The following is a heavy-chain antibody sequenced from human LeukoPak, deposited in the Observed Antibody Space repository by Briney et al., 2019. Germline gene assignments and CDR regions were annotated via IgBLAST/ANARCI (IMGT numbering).Heavy chain of an antibody. Sequence: SQTLSLTCTVSGGSISSGSYYWSWIRQPAGKGLEWIGRIYTSGSTNYNPSLKSRVTISVDTSKNQFSLKLSSVTAADTAVYYCARESRRIAARPFDYWGQGTLVTVSS. CDR3: ARESRRIAARPFDY. V-gene: IGHV4-61*02. D-gene: IGHD6-6*01. CDR1: GGSISSGSYY. CDR2: IYTSGST. J-gene: IGHJ4*02.